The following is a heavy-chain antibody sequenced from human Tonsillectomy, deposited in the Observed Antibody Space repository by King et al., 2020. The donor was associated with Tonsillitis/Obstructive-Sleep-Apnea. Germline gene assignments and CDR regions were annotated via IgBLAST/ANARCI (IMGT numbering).Heavy chain of an antibody. CDR1: GGSVSSSSYY. Sequence: QLQESGPGLVKPSETLSLTCSVSGGSVSSSSYYWSWIRQPPGKGLEWLGYIFYSGSTNYNTSLTSRVTISVDTSKNQFSLKLSSVTAADTAVYYCARLIVPATGGWFDPWGQGTLVTVSS. CDR3: ARLIVPATGGWFDP. V-gene: IGHV4-61*01. CDR2: IFYSGST. D-gene: IGHD2-2*01. J-gene: IGHJ5*02.